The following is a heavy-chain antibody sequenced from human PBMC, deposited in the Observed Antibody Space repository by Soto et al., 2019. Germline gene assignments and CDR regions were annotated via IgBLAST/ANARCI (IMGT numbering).Heavy chain of an antibody. CDR3: AIGAVPAAHPLLAY. V-gene: IGHV1-2*04. CDR1: GYTFTGYY. D-gene: IGHD2-2*01. CDR2: INPNSGGT. J-gene: IGHJ4*02. Sequence: ASVKVSCKASGYTFTGYYMHWVRQAPGQGLEWMGWINPNSGGTNYAQKFQGWVTMTRDTSISTAYMELSRLRSDDTAVYYCAIGAVPAAHPLLAYCGQGTLVTVSS.